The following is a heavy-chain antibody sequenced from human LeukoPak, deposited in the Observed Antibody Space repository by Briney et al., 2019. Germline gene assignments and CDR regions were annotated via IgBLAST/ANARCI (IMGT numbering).Heavy chain of an antibody. V-gene: IGHV4-59*01. CDR1: GGSISSYY. J-gene: IGHJ5*02. CDR3: ARGQDYGDFYEDTNWFDP. Sequence: SETLSLTCTVSGGSISSYYWSWIRQPPGKGLEWIGYIYYSGSTNYNPSLTSRVTISVDTSKNQFSLKLSSVTAADTAVYYCARGQDYGDFYEDTNWFDPWGQGTLVTVSS. CDR2: IYYSGST. D-gene: IGHD4-17*01.